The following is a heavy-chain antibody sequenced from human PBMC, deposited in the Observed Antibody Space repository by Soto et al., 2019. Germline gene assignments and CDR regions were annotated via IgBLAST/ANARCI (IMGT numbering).Heavy chain of an antibody. D-gene: IGHD3-10*01. J-gene: IGHJ6*02. CDR1: VFSVSNNY. Sequence: EVQLVESGGDLVQPGGSLRLSCVASVFSVSNNYMSWVRQAPGKGLEWVSVIYGDGTTYYADSVKGRFTISRDNSRNTVYLQPNSLRAEDTAVYYCARGGGVAVRPHYYYYGMDVWGQGTTVTVSS. CDR3: ARGGGVAVRPHYYYYGMDV. V-gene: IGHV3-53*01. CDR2: IYGDGTT.